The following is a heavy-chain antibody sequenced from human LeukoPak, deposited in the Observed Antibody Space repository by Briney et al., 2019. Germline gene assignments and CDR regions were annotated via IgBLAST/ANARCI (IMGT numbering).Heavy chain of an antibody. J-gene: IGHJ4*02. V-gene: IGHV4-39*01. Sequence: SETLSLTCTVSGGSISTDNYYWGWIRQPPGKGLEWIGSYDRRGRTYYSPSLKSRVSISVDTSRDQFSPNLRSVTAADTAVYYCASSPWASSIGAVDYWGQGTLVTVSS. CDR2: YDRRGRT. CDR3: ASSPWASSIGAVDY. D-gene: IGHD6-13*01. CDR1: GGSISTDNYY.